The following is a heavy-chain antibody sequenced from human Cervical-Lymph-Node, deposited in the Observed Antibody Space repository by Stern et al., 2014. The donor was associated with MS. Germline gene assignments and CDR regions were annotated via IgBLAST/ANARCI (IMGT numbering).Heavy chain of an antibody. Sequence: EMQLLESGGGLVKPGGSLRLSCAASGFTFNHAWMNWVRQAPGKGLEWVGRIKGRSDGGTADYSAPVQGRFAISRDDSKRTLYLQMNSLKPEDTAVYYCTARGYFFDNSGYYSFDYWGQGTLVTVSS. CDR1: GFTFNHAW. D-gene: IGHD3-22*01. CDR3: TARGYFFDNSGYYSFDY. J-gene: IGHJ4*02. V-gene: IGHV3-15*01. CDR2: IKGRSDGGTA.